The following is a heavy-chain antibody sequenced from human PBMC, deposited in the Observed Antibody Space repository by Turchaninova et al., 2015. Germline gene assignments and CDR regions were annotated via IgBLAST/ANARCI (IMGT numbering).Heavy chain of an antibody. J-gene: IGHJ1*01. CDR2: ISGYGDTK. CDR3: ANGGVLGATYHEFFQH. V-gene: IGHV3-23*01. D-gene: IGHD4/OR15-4a*01. CDR1: GFSFNNYY. Sequence: EVQLLASGGGLVQPGGSLRLSCQVSGFSFNNYYMNWVRQAPGKGLERVYFISGYGDTKLYADSVKVLCTISRDNSKHTLYLQMSSLRAEDTAMYFCANGGVLGATYHEFFQHWGQGTLVTVAS.